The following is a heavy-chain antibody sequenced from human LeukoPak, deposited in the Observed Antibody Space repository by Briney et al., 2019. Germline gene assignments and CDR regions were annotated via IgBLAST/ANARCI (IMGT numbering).Heavy chain of an antibody. CDR3: ASVGVSWFGERGRYYYGMDV. V-gene: IGHV4-59*01. D-gene: IGHD3-10*01. J-gene: IGHJ6*04. CDR2: IYYSGST. Sequence: PSETLSLTCTVSGGSISSYYWSWIRQPPGKGLEWIRYIYYSGSTNYNPSLKSRVTISVDTSKNQFSLKLSSVTAADTAVYYCASVGVSWFGERGRYYYGMDVWDKGTTVTVSS. CDR1: GGSISSYY.